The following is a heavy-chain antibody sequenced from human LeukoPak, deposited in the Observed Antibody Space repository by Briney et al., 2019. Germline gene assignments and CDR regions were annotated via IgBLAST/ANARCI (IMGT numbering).Heavy chain of an antibody. J-gene: IGHJ4*02. Sequence: GGSLRLSCAASGFTFSSYAMSWVRQAPGKGLEWVSAISGSGGSTYYADSVEGRFTISRDNSKNTLYLQMNSLRAEDTAVYYCAKGLSWGHSTYFDYWGQGTLVTVSS. CDR2: ISGSGGST. CDR1: GFTFSSYA. D-gene: IGHD7-27*01. V-gene: IGHV3-23*01. CDR3: AKGLSWGHSTYFDY.